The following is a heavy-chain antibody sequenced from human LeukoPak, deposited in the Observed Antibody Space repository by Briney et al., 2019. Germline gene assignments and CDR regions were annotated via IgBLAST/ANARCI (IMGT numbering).Heavy chain of an antibody. CDR3: ARDLGNRVATTPDH. CDR2: ISAYAGKT. CDR1: GYTFTSYG. V-gene: IGHV1-18*01. J-gene: IGHJ4*02. D-gene: IGHD5-12*01. Sequence: ASVKVSCKAYGYTFTSYGITWVRQAPGQGPEWIGWISAYAGKTEYAQKFQGRVTMTTDTSTNTAYMELRSLGSDDTAVYYCARDLGNRVATTPDHWGQGTLVTVSS.